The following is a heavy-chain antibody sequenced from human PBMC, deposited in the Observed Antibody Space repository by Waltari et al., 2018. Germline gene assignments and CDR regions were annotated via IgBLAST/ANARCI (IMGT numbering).Heavy chain of an antibody. CDR2: IRYDGSNK. Sequence: QVQLVESGGGVVQPGGSLRLSCAASGFTFSSYGMHWVRQAPGTGLEWVAFIRYDGSNKYYADSVKGRFTISRDNSKNTLYLQMNSLRAEDTSVYYCAKDVDMAPHDYWGQGTLVTVSS. CDR3: AKDVDMAPHDY. V-gene: IGHV3-30*02. J-gene: IGHJ4*02. D-gene: IGHD5-12*01. CDR1: GFTFSSYG.